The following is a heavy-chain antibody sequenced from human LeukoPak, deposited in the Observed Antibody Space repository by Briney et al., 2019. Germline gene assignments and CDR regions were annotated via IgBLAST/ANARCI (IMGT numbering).Heavy chain of an antibody. J-gene: IGHJ4*02. CDR3: ARDSLWFGAFDY. CDR2: IYYSGST. Sequence: SETLSLTCTVSGGSISSYYWSWIRQPPVKGLEWIGYIYYSGSTNYNPSLKSRVTISVDTSKNQFSLKLSSVTAADTAVYYCARDSLWFGAFDYWGQGTLVTVSS. V-gene: IGHV4-59*01. D-gene: IGHD3-10*01. CDR1: GGSISSYY.